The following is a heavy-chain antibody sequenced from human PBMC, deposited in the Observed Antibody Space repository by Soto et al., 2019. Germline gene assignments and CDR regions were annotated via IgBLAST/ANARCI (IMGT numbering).Heavy chain of an antibody. CDR1: GFTFSNYG. CDR2: ISSSGSTI. D-gene: IGHD6-6*01. J-gene: IGHJ4*02. Sequence: EVQLVESGGGLVQPGGSLRLSCAASGFTFSNYGFSWVRQAPGKGLAWVSYISSSGSTIQYADSVKGRFTISRDNAKNSLYLQMNSLRDEDAAVYYCARGGAARPVYWGQGTLVTVSS. V-gene: IGHV3-48*02. CDR3: ARGGAARPVY.